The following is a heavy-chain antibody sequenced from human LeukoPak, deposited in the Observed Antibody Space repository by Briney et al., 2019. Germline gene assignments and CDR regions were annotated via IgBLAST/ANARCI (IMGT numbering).Heavy chain of an antibody. Sequence: SETLSLTCAVSGGSISSGGYSWSWIRQPPGKGLEWIGYIYHSGSTYYNPSLKSRVTISVDRSKNQFCLKLSSVTAAATAVYYGARDSPLDYSSTSCPESWFDPWGQGTLVTVSS. CDR2: IYHSGST. D-gene: IGHD2-2*01. J-gene: IGHJ5*02. CDR1: GGSISSGGYS. V-gene: IGHV4-30-2*01. CDR3: ARDSPLDYSSTSCPESWFDP.